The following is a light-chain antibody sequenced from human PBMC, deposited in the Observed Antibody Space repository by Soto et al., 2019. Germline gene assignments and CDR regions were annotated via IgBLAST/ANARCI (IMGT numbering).Light chain of an antibody. CDR3: CSYAGSYTVI. Sequence: QSALTQPRSVSGSPGQSVTLSCTGTSTDVGNYDYVSWYQHYPGKAPKLLIYDVNKRPSGVPARFSGSKPGKTASLAISGLQPEDEADYYCCSYAGSYTVIFGGGTKVTVL. V-gene: IGLV2-11*01. CDR2: DVN. J-gene: IGLJ2*01. CDR1: STDVGNYDY.